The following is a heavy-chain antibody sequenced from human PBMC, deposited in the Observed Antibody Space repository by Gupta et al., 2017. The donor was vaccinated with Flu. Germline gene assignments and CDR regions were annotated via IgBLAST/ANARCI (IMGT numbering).Heavy chain of an antibody. Sequence: QVQLQESGTGLVKPSQTLSLTCSVSGDSISSGGACWGWIRQHPGKGLEGIGHIHHLGRTFYSPSLKSRIAMSVDTSRNQFSLKLNSVSSADTAVYFCARGLIPGGLSVGAFDIWGQGTMVAVSS. D-gene: IGHD3/OR15-3a*01. V-gene: IGHV4-31*03. J-gene: IGHJ3*02. CDR3: ARGLIPGGLSVGAFDI. CDR1: GDSISSGGAC. CDR2: IHHLGRT.